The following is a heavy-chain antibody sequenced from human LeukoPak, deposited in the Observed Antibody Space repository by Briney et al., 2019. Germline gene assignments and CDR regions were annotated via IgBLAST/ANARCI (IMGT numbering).Heavy chain of an antibody. D-gene: IGHD3-22*01. V-gene: IGHV3-53*01. CDR2: IYSGGST. Sequence: PGGALRLSCAASGFPISSNYMSWVRQAPGKGLEGVSVIYSGGSTYYADSVKGRFTISRDNSKNTLYLQMNSLRAEDTAVYYCAREDDSSGYFDYWGQGTLVTVSS. J-gene: IGHJ4*02. CDR3: AREDDSSGYFDY. CDR1: GFPISSNY.